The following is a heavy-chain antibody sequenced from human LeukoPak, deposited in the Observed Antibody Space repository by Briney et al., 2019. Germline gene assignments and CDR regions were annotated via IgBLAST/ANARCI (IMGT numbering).Heavy chain of an antibody. CDR3: ARDRRPFLV. CDR2: VSSSSNDM. V-gene: IGHV3-21*01. Sequence: GGSLRLSCRASGSTSTSNSTNWFRQAPGKGLEWVSSVSSSSNDMYYADSVKGRFTISRDNAKNSLYLQMNSLRAEDTAVYYCARDRRPFLVWGQGSLVTVSS. J-gene: IGHJ4*02. D-gene: IGHD3-3*01. CDR1: GSTSTSNS.